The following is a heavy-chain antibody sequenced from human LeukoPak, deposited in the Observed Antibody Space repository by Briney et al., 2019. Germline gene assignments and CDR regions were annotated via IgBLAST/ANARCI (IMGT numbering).Heavy chain of an antibody. CDR2: IIPIFDTA. V-gene: IGHV1-69*01. CDR3: ARVSEGVTTDYYYYYMDV. D-gene: IGHD5-18*01. J-gene: IGHJ6*03. CDR1: GGTFSSYA. Sequence: SVKVSCKASGGTFSSYAISWVRQAPGQGLEWMGGIIPIFDTANYAQKFQGRVTITADESTSTAYMELSSLRSEDTAVYYCARVSEGVTTDYYYYYMDVWGKGTTVTVSS.